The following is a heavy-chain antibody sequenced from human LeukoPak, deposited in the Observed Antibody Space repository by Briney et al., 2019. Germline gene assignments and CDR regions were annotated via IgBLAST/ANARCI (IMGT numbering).Heavy chain of an antibody. Sequence: GGSLRLSCAVSGFTVSSNYMNWVRQAPGKGLEWVSVIYIGGNTYYADSVKGRFTISRHNSKNTLYLQMNSLRAEDTAVYYCARGWFGELLGDYWGQGTLVTVSS. V-gene: IGHV3-53*04. CDR3: ARGWFGELLGDY. CDR1: GFTVSSNY. J-gene: IGHJ4*02. D-gene: IGHD3-10*01. CDR2: IYIGGNT.